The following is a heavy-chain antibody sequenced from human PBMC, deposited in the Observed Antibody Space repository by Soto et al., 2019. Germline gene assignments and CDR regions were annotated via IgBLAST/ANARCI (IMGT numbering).Heavy chain of an antibody. J-gene: IGHJ4*02. Sequence: QLQLQESGPGLVKPSQTLSLAYTVSGGSFSSGGYYWSWIRQLPGKGLEWIGYIYYSGSTYYNPSLKSPFTISLDTSKNQFSLKLSSVTAADTAVYYCARATSFSGHHGYWGQGTLVTVSS. D-gene: IGHD2-8*02. CDR3: ARATSFSGHHGY. CDR2: IYYSGST. CDR1: GGSFSSGGYY. V-gene: IGHV4-31*01.